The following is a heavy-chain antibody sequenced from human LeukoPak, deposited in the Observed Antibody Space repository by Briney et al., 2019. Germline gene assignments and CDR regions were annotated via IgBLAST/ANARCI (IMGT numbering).Heavy chain of an antibody. CDR1: GGSISSGSYY. V-gene: IGHV4-61*02. CDR3: ARAQCCPGTPDY. D-gene: IGHD2-15*01. Sequence: SQTLSLTCTVSGGSISSGSYYWSWIRQPAGKGLEWIGRIYTSGSTNYNPSLKSRVTVSVDTSKNQFSLKLSSVTAADTAVYYCARAQCCPGTPDYWGQGTLVTVSS. CDR2: IYTSGST. J-gene: IGHJ4*02.